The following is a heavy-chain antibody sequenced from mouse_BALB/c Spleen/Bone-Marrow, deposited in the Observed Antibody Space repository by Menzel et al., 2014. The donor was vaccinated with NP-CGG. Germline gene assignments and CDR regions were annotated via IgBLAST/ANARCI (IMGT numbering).Heavy chain of an antibody. CDR1: GFNIKDTY. V-gene: IGHV14-3*02. Sequence: EVQRVESGAELVKPGASVKLSCTASGFNIKDTYMHWVKQRPEQGLEWIGRIDPANGNTNYDPKFQGKATITADTSSNTAYLQLSSLTSEDTAVYYCARWLLNYYAMDYWGQGTSVTVSS. J-gene: IGHJ4*01. D-gene: IGHD2-3*01. CDR3: ARWLLNYYAMDY. CDR2: IDPANGNT.